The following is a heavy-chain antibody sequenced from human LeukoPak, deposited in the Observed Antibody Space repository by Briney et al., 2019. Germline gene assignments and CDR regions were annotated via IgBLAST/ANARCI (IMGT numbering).Heavy chain of an antibody. J-gene: IGHJ6*03. CDR3: ARQDFYYYYYYMDV. CDR1: GGSISSGDYY. CDR2: IYYSGST. Sequence: PSETLSLTCTVSGGSISSGDYYWSWIRQPPGKGLEWIGYIYYSGSTYYNPSLKSRVTISVDTSKNQLSLKLSSVTAADTAVYYCARQDFYYYYYYMDVWGKGTTVTVSS. V-gene: IGHV4-30-4*08.